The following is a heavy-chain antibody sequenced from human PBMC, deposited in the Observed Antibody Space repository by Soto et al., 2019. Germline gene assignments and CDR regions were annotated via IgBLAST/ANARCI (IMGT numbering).Heavy chain of an antibody. V-gene: IGHV3-11*05. Sequence: QAQLVESGGGLVKPGGSLRLSCAASGFTFSDYYMSWIRQAPGKGLEWVAYISSTGSYTNYADSVKGRFTISRDNAKNSLYLQMNRLSAEASAVYYCAVDGSASRAYFHHWGQGTLVTVSS. D-gene: IGHD6-19*01. CDR2: ISSTGSYT. CDR1: GFTFSDYY. J-gene: IGHJ1*01. CDR3: AVDGSASRAYFHH.